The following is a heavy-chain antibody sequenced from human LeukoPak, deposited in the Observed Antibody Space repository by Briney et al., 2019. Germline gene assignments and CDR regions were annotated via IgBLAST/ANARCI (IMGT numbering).Heavy chain of an antibody. V-gene: IGHV3-30-3*01. CDR3: ATTVAGTRWALGY. CDR2: ISYDGSNK. D-gene: IGHD6-19*01. CDR1: GFTFSSYA. Sequence: PGRSLRLSCAASGFTFSSYAMHWVRQAPGKGLEWVAVISYDGSNKYYADSVKGRFTISRDNSKNTLYLQMNSLRAEDTAVYYCATTVAGTRWALGYWGQGTLVTVSS. J-gene: IGHJ4*02.